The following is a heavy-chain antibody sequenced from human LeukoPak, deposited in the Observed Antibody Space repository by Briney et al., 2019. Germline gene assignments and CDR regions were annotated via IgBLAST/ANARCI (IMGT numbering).Heavy chain of an antibody. Sequence: SSETLSLTCAVYGGSFSGYHWSWIRQPPGKGLEWIGEINHSGSTNYNPSLKSRVTISVDTSKNQFSLKLSSVTAADTAVYYCARGRGYSYGPYYMDVWGKGTTVTVSS. D-gene: IGHD5-18*01. J-gene: IGHJ6*03. V-gene: IGHV4-34*01. CDR1: GGSFSGYH. CDR3: ARGRGYSYGPYYMDV. CDR2: INHSGST.